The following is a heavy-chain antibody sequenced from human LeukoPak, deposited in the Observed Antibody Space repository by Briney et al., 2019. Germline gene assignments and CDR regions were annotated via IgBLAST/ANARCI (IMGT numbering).Heavy chain of an antibody. D-gene: IGHD3-10*01. CDR1: GFTFSSYA. J-gene: IGHJ4*02. V-gene: IGHV3-48*01. Sequence: PGGSLRLSCAASGFTFSSYAMSWVRQAPGKGLEWVSAISGSSSSTIYYADSVKGRFTIPRDNAKNSLYLQMNSLRAEDTAVYYCAGLWFGELLRDYWGQGTLVTVSS. CDR3: AGLWFGELLRDY. CDR2: ISGSSSSTI.